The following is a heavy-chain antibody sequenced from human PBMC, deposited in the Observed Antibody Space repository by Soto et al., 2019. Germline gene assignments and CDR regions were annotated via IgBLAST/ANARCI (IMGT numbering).Heavy chain of an antibody. CDR1: GFIFSNYV. D-gene: IGHD6-25*01. J-gene: IGHJ4*02. Sequence: DVQLLDSGGGLVQPGGSLRLSCAASGFIFSNYVMSWVRQTPGKGLEWVSGISGRGDNTYYADSVKGRFTVSRDNSKNSLYLQMDSLRAEDTAVYYCAKAPLRLEPIDYWGQGTLVTVSS. V-gene: IGHV3-23*01. CDR3: AKAPLRLEPIDY. CDR2: ISGRGDNT.